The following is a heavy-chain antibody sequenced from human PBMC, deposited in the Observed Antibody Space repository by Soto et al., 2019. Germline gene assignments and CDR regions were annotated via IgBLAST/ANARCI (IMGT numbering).Heavy chain of an antibody. Sequence: LRLSCAASGFTFSSYAMSWVRQAPGKGLEWVSAISGSGGSTYYADSVKGRFTISRDNSKNTLYLQMNSLRAEDTAVYYCAKDVRMGIAARDRRRDYYYYGMDVWGQGTTVTVSS. V-gene: IGHV3-23*01. CDR3: AKDVRMGIAARDRRRDYYYYGMDV. CDR1: GFTFSSYA. CDR2: ISGSGGST. D-gene: IGHD6-6*01. J-gene: IGHJ6*02.